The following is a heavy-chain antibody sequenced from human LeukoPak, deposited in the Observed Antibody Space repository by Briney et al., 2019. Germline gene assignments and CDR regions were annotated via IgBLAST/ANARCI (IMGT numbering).Heavy chain of an antibody. D-gene: IGHD6-13*01. CDR3: ARHTSIAAAANLDY. CDR1: GYRFTSYW. Sequence: GESLKISCKGSGYRFTSYWIGWVRPMPGKGLEWMGIIYPGDSDTRYSPSFQGQVTISADKSISTAYLQWSSLKASDTAMYYCARHTSIAAAANLDYWGQGTLVTVSS. V-gene: IGHV5-51*01. CDR2: IYPGDSDT. J-gene: IGHJ4*02.